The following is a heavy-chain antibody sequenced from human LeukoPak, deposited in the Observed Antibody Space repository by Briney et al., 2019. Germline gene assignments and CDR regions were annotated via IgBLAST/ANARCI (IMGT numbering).Heavy chain of an antibody. CDR3: ARGFGSGTSPIDL. CDR2: IYATDLT. V-gene: IGHV4-4*07. CDR1: GRSIRSVY. D-gene: IGHD3-10*01. J-gene: IGHJ5*02. Sequence: SETLSLTCTVSGRSIRSVYWNWIRQSAGKGLEWIGRIYATDLTNYNPSLKSRVTLSVDMPKNELSLTLKSVTAADTAVYYCARGFGSGTSPIDLWGQGALVTVSS.